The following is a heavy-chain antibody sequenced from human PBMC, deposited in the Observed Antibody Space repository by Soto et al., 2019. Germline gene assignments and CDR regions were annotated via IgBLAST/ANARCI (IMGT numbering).Heavy chain of an antibody. Sequence: QVQLVQSGAEVKKPGASVKISCKASGYTFIHYYIHWVRQAPGQGLEWMAIINPNGGSTNYAQKFQVRVNVTSDTSTTTVSMELNSLESDDTAVYFCARSLLQGDFWGQGTLVTVSS. J-gene: IGHJ4*02. CDR1: GYTFIHYY. D-gene: IGHD2-21*01. V-gene: IGHV1-46*01. CDR3: ARSLLQGDF. CDR2: INPNGGST.